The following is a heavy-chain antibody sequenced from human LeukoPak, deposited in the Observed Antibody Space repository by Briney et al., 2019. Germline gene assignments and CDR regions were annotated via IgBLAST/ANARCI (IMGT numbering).Heavy chain of an antibody. CDR3: ARENSMTTVTPTNAFDI. J-gene: IGHJ3*02. CDR2: ISGNSRHI. CDR1: GFTFSSYS. Sequence: GGSLRLSCAASGFTFSSYSMNWVRQAPGKGLEWVSSISGNSRHIYYADSVKGRFTISRDNAKNSLYLQMNSLRAEDTAVYYCARENSMTTVTPTNAFDIWGQGTMVTVSS. V-gene: IGHV3-21*01. D-gene: IGHD4-17*01.